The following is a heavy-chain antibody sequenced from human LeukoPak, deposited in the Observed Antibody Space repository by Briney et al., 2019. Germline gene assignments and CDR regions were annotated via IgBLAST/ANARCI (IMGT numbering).Heavy chain of an antibody. CDR1: GGSISSYY. V-gene: IGHV4-59*01. J-gene: IGHJ6*02. D-gene: IGHD3-3*01. CDR2: IYYSGGT. Sequence: SETLSLTCTVSGGSISSYYWSWIRQPPGKGLEWIGYIYYSGGTNYNPSLKSRVTISVDTSKNQFSLKLSSVTAADTAVYYCARTHDFWSGYYNYGMDVWGQGTTVTVSS. CDR3: ARTHDFWSGYYNYGMDV.